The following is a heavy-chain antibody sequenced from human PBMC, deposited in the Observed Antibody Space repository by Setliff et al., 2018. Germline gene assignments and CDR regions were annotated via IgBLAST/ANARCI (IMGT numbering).Heavy chain of an antibody. CDR2: NSAYNGKT. CDR3: LRLVRYCTKIACQATSGDEV. J-gene: IGHJ4*02. V-gene: IGHV1-18*01. CDR1: GYTISNSI. D-gene: IGHD2-8*01. Sequence: RASVKVSSKASGYTISNSILSWSRQAPGHGLEWMGWNSAYNGKTYFAQKFQDRITLTTDTSTNTGYLELRGLRSDDTAVYYCLRLVRYCTKIACQATSGDEVWGLGTLVTVSS.